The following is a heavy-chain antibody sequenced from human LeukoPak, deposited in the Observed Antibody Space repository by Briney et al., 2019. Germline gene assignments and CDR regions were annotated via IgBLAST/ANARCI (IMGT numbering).Heavy chain of an antibody. CDR2: IIPILDVA. Sequence: GSSVKVSCKASGGSFNSYVITWVRQAPGQGLEWMGRIIPILDVANFAQKFQGRVTITADKSTNTAYMELSRLRSDDTAVYYCARDYVGADYWGQGTLVTVSS. V-gene: IGHV1-69*04. CDR3: ARDYVGADY. D-gene: IGHD1-26*01. CDR1: GGSFNSYV. J-gene: IGHJ4*02.